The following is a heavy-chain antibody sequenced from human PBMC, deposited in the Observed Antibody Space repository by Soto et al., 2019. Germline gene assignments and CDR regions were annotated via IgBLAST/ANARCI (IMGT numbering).Heavy chain of an antibody. J-gene: IGHJ4*02. D-gene: IGHD6-13*01. CDR1: GFSFSNYE. CDR2: ISSGGDTI. V-gene: IGHV3-48*03. Sequence: EMHLVESGGGLVQPGGSLRLSCAASGFSFSNYEMNWVRQAPGKGLEWVAYISSGGDTIHYADSVRGRFTVSRDNARNSLSLQMDPLRVEDTALYYCARDRAAGGYWGQGTLVTVSS. CDR3: ARDRAAGGY.